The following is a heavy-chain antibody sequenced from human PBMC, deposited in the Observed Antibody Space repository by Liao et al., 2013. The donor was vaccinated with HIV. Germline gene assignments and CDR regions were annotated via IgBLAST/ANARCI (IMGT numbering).Heavy chain of an antibody. Sequence: QVQLQESGPGLVQPSETLSLTCSVSGGSVSNYYWNWIRQPAGRGLEWIGRIYTSGNTNYNPSLKSRVTMSVDTSKNQFSLKLTSVTAADTAVYYCATRITISGVAIPHALDVWGQGTMVAVSS. CDR1: GGSVSNYY. D-gene: IGHD3-3*01. CDR2: IYTSGNT. V-gene: IGHV4-4*07. J-gene: IGHJ3*01. CDR3: ATRITISGVAIPHALDV.